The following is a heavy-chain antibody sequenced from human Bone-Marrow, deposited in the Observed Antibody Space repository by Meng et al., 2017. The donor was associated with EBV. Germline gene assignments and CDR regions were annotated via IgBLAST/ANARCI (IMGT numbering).Heavy chain of an antibody. D-gene: IGHD6-19*01. V-gene: IGHV4-34*01. J-gene: IGHJ1*01. Sequence: GPRQQWGAGLLKPSETLSLPCAGYGGSFSGYYWSWIRQPPGKGLEWIGEINHSGSTNYNPSLKSRVTISVDTSKNQFSLKLSSVTAADTAVYYCARGAGYSSGWYGDPKYFQHWGQGTLVTVSS. CDR3: ARGAGYSSGWYGDPKYFQH. CDR2: INHSGST. CDR1: GGSFSGYY.